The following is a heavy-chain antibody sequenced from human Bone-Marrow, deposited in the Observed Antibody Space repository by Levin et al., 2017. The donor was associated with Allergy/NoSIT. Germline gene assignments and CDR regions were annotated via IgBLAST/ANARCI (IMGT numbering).Heavy chain of an antibody. J-gene: IGHJ3*02. V-gene: IGHV5-51*01. CDR1: QSSFTKCW. Sequence: GESLKISCKGSQSSFTKCWIGWVRQVPGKGLVWIGIIYPDDSDATYSPSFEGQVTLSADKSTDTAFLQWNSLRASDTAMYYCTYLPQYYGGGNCYPDSFEIWGRGTMVTVSS. D-gene: IGHD2-21*01. CDR2: IYPDDSDA. CDR3: TYLPQYYGGGNCYPDSFEI.